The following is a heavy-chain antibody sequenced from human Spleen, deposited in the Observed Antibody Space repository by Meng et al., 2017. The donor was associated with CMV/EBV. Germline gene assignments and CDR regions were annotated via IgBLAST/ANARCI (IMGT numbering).Heavy chain of an antibody. V-gene: IGHV1-18*01. CDR3: ARLRRVVVVPAAIGEKHGDWFDP. CDR2: ISAYNGNT. J-gene: IGHJ5*02. Sequence: ASVKVSCKASGYTFTSYGISWVRQAPGQGLEWMGWISAYNGNTNYAQKLQGRVTMTTDTSTSTAYMELRSLRSDDTAVYYCARLRRVVVVPAAIGEKHGDWFDPWGQGTLVTVSS. D-gene: IGHD2-2*02. CDR1: GYTFTSYG.